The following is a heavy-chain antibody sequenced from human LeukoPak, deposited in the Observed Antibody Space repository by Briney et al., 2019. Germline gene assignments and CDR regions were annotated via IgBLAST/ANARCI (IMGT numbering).Heavy chain of an antibody. CDR1: GGSLSSYY. V-gene: IGHV4-59*01. CDR3: ARYHGSGSYGIDY. D-gene: IGHD3-10*01. J-gene: IGHJ4*02. Sequence: SETLSLTCTVSGGSLSSYYWSWIRQPPGKGLEWIGYIYYSGSTNYNPSLKSRVTISVDTSKNQFSLKLSSVTAADTAVYYCARYHGSGSYGIDYWGQGTLVTVSS. CDR2: IYYSGST.